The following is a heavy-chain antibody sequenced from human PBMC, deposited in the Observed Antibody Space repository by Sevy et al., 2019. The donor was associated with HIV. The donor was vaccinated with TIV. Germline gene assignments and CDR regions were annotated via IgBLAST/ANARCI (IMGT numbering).Heavy chain of an antibody. CDR2: VDIDGSRT. J-gene: IGHJ5*02. Sequence: GGSLRLSCAASGFTFDSYWLHWVRQDPWKGLEWVSCVDIDGSRTEYADSVKGRFTISRDNAKNKMYLEMNSLRVEDTAEYYCARGTALGWFDPWGQGTQVTVSS. V-gene: IGHV3-74*01. D-gene: IGHD5-18*01. CDR3: ARGTALGWFDP. CDR1: GFTFDSYW.